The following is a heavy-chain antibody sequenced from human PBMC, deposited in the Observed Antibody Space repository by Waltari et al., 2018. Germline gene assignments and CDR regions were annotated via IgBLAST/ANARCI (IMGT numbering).Heavy chain of an antibody. Sequence: QVQLVQSGAEVKKPGASVKVSCKASGYTFTGYYMHWLRQAPGQGLEWMGWINPNSGGTNYAQKFQGWVTMTRDTSISTAYMELSRLRSDDTAVYYCAREAIAARRAGLPRQVFDYWGQGTLVTVSS. CDR2: INPNSGGT. D-gene: IGHD6-6*01. J-gene: IGHJ4*02. CDR3: AREAIAARRAGLPRQVFDY. CDR1: GYTFTGYY. V-gene: IGHV1-2*04.